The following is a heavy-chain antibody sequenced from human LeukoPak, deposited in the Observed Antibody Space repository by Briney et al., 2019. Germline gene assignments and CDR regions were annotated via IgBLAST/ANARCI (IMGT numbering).Heavy chain of an antibody. CDR1: GFTFSSYA. V-gene: IGHV3-23*01. Sequence: GGSLRLSCAASGFTFSSYAMSWVRRAPGKGLEWVSAISGSGGSTYYADSVKGRFTISRDNSKNTLHLQMNSLRAEDTAVYYCAKGVGATKWDFDYWGQGTLVTVSS. CDR3: AKGVGATKWDFDY. CDR2: ISGSGGST. D-gene: IGHD1-26*01. J-gene: IGHJ4*02.